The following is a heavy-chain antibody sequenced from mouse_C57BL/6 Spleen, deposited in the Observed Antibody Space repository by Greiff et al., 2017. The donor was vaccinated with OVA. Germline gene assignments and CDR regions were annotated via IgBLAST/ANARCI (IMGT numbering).Heavy chain of an antibody. CDR1: GYSFTGYY. D-gene: IGHD1-1*01. CDR3: ARDYYGSSYDAMDY. Sequence: VQLQQSGPELVKPGASVKISCKASGYSFTGYYIHWVKQRPGQGLEWIGWFYPGSGNTKYNEKFKGKATLTADTSSSTAYMQLSSLTSEDSAVYYCARDYYGSSYDAMDYWGQGTSVTVSS. CDR2: FYPGSGNT. V-gene: IGHV1-66*01. J-gene: IGHJ4*01.